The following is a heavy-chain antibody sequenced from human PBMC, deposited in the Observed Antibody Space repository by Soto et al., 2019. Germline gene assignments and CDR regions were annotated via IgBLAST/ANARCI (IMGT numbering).Heavy chain of an antibody. CDR3: ARDGESQTRMDY. D-gene: IGHD7-27*01. V-gene: IGHV3-33*01. CDR1: GFTFSSYG. CDR2: IWYDGSNK. Sequence: QVQLVESGGGVVQPGRSLRLSCAASGFTFSSYGMHWVRQAPGKGLEWVAVIWYDGSNKYYADSVKGRFTISRDNSKNTLYLQMNSLRAEDTAVYYCARDGESQTRMDYWGQGTLVTVSS. J-gene: IGHJ4*02.